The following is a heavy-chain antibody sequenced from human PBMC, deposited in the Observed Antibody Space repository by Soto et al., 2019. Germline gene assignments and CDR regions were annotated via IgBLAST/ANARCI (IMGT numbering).Heavy chain of an antibody. CDR3: ARENLDSGYDAHYYYYGMDV. CDR1: GFTFSSYG. V-gene: IGHV3-33*01. Sequence: PGGSLRLSCAASGFTFSSYGMHWVRQAPGKGLEWVAVIWYDGSNKYYADSVKGRFTISRDNSKNTLYLQMNSLRAEYTAVYYCARENLDSGYDAHYYYYGMDVWGQGTTVTVSS. D-gene: IGHD5-12*01. J-gene: IGHJ6*02. CDR2: IWYDGSNK.